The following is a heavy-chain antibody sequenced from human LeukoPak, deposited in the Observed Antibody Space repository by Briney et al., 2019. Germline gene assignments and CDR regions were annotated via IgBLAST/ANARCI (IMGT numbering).Heavy chain of an antibody. CDR2: IRYDGSNK. Sequence: GGSLRLSCAASGFTFSSYGMHWVRQAPGKGLEWVAFIRYDGSNKYYADSVKGRFTISRDNSKNTLYLQMNSLRAEDTAVYYCAKGYCSSTSCYRDYWGQGTLVTVSS. CDR1: GFTFSSYG. CDR3: AKGYCSSTSCYRDY. V-gene: IGHV3-30*02. D-gene: IGHD2-2*01. J-gene: IGHJ4*02.